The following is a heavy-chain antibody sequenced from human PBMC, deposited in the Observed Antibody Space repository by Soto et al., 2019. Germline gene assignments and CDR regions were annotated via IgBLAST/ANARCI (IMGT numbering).Heavy chain of an antibody. D-gene: IGHD3-22*01. CDR1: GGSISSDGYY. Sequence: SETLSLTCTVSGGSISSDGYYWSWIRQAPGRGLEWIGYIHSSGSIYYNPSLKSRATMSIDTAGNQFSLKVSYVTVADTAVYYCARDLDGLHDDTSGPFPRPGWGQGTLVTVSS. J-gene: IGHJ1*01. CDR3: ARDLDGLHDDTSGPFPRPG. V-gene: IGHV4-30-4*01. CDR2: IHSSGSI.